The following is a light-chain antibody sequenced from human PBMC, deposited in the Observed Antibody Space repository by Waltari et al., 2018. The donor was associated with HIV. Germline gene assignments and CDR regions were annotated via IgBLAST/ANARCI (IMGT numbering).Light chain of an antibody. J-gene: IGLJ1*01. CDR1: SSNIGSNY. CDR2: RNN. V-gene: IGLV1-47*01. CDR3: AAWDDSFGRV. Sequence: QSVLTQPPSASGTPGQRVTIPCSGSSSNIGSNYVYWYQQLPGTAPKLLIYRNNQRPSGVPDRFSGSKSGTSASLAISGLRSEDEADYYCAAWDDSFGRVFGTGTKVTVL.